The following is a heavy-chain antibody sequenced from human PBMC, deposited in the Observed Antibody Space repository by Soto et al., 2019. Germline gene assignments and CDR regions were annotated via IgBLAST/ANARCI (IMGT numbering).Heavy chain of an antibody. CDR2: IYHSGRT. CDR1: GGSISSGGYS. D-gene: IGHD2-15*01. J-gene: IGHJ4*02. V-gene: IGHV4-30-2*01. CDR3: ARGQVVAAQH. Sequence: QLQLQESGSGLVKPSQTLSLTCAVSGGSISSGGYSWSWIRQPPGKGLEWIGYIYHSGRTHYNPSRKSRVTLSVDRSKNQFSLKLSSVTAGDTAVYYCARGQVVAAQHWGQGTLVTVSS.